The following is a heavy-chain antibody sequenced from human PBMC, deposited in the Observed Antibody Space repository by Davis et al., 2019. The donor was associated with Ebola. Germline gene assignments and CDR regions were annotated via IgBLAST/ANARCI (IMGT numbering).Heavy chain of an antibody. Sequence: PSETLSLTCTVSGGSISSYYWSWIRQPPGKGLEWIGYLYYSGSTNYNPSLKSRVTISVDTSKNQFSLKLSSVTAADTAVYYCARSERGSSGYWDYWGQGTLVTVSS. CDR1: GGSISSYY. CDR2: LYYSGST. J-gene: IGHJ4*02. D-gene: IGHD3-22*01. CDR3: ARSERGSSGYWDY. V-gene: IGHV4-59*12.